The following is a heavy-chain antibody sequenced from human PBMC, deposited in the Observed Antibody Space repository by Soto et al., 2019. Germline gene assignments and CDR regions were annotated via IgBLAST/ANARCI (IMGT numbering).Heavy chain of an antibody. CDR1: GFTFSSYG. J-gene: IGHJ4*02. V-gene: IGHV3-30*18. CDR3: AKARGPNDY. CDR2: ISYDGSNK. Sequence: QVQLVESGGGVVQPGRSLRLSCAASGFTFSSYGMHWVRQAPGKGLEWVAVISYDGSNKYYADSVKGRFTISRDNSKNTLYLQMNSLRAEDTAVYYCAKARGPNDYWGQGTLVTVSS.